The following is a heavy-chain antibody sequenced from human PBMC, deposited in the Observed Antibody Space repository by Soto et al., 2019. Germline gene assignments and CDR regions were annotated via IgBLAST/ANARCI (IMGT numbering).Heavy chain of an antibody. D-gene: IGHD4-17*01. V-gene: IGHV1-46*02. CDR3: ARGPDDSDVPRWDH. CDR2: INLRGGTT. CDR1: GYNFNQYY. Sequence: QVQLVQSGPEVRKPGASVRLSCVTSGYNFNQYYIHWVRQAPGQGLEWMGIINLRGGTTEYAHKFRGRVTVTGDTSTRTAYMELSSLRSEDTAVYFCARGPDDSDVPRWDHWGQGTLITVSS. J-gene: IGHJ4*02.